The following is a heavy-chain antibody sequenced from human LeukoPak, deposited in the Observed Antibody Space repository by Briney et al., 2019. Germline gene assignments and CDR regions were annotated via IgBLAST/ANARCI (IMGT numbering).Heavy chain of an antibody. V-gene: IGHV3-43D*03. J-gene: IGHJ4*02. CDR1: GFSFDDYA. Sequence: GGSLRLSCAASGFSFDDYAMHWVRQAPGKGLEWVSLISWNGGTTYYADSVKGRFTISRDNSKDTLYLQMNSLRAEDTALYYCAKDTDNTAWPLLGYWGQGTLVTVSS. CDR3: AKDTDNTAWPLLGY. D-gene: IGHD3-16*01. CDR2: ISWNGGTT.